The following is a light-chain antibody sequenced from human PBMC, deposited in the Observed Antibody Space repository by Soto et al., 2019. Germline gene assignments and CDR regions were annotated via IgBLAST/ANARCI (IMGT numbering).Light chain of an antibody. CDR1: QGIGNR. CDR3: LQHYNYPRT. J-gene: IGKJ1*01. CDR2: AAS. V-gene: IGKV1-17*01. Sequence: DIQMTQSPSSLSASVGDRVTITCRASQGIGNRLGWYQHNPGKAPKRLIYAASSLQSGVPSRFSGSGSGTEFPLTINGLQPEDFATYYCLQHYNYPRTFGQGTKV.